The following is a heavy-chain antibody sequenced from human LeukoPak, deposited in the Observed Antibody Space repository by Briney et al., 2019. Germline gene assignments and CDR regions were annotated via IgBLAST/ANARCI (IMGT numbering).Heavy chain of an antibody. V-gene: IGHV3-48*01. J-gene: IGHJ5*02. Sequence: PGGSLRLSCAASGFTFSSYSMNWVRQAPGKGLEWVSYISSSSSTIYYADSVMGRFTISRDNAKNSLYLQMNSLRAEDTAVYYCARVSVSSSWYLDWFDPWGQGTLVTVSS. D-gene: IGHD6-13*01. CDR1: GFTFSSYS. CDR2: ISSSSSTI. CDR3: ARVSVSSSWYLDWFDP.